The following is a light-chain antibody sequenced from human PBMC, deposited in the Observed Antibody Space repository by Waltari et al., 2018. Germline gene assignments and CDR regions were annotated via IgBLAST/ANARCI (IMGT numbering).Light chain of an antibody. Sequence: QLVLTQSPSASASLGASVSITCTLSSGHSYYAIAWHQQQPQKGPRYLMKVNSDGSHTKRDGFPDRFSGSSSVAERYLTISSLQSEDAADYYCQTWGTGIWVFGGGTKLTVL. V-gene: IGLV4-69*01. J-gene: IGLJ3*02. CDR1: SGHSYYA. CDR3: QTWGTGIWV. CDR2: VNSDGSH.